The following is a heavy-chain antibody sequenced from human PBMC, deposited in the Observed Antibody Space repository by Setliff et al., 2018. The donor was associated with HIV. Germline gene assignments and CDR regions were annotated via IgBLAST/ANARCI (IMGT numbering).Heavy chain of an antibody. V-gene: IGHV3-7*01. D-gene: IGHD3-22*01. J-gene: IGHJ4*02. Sequence: GGSLRLSCAGSGFTFSSYWMSWVRQAPGKGLEWVANIKQDGSEKYYVDSVKGRFTISRDNAKNSLYLQMNSLRAEDTAVYYCARDSPYYYDSSGYYSVLDYWGQGTLVTVSS. CDR2: IKQDGSEK. CDR3: ARDSPYYYDSSGYYSVLDY. CDR1: GFTFSSYW.